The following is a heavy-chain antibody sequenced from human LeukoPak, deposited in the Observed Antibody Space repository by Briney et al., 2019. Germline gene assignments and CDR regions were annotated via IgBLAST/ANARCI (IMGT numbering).Heavy chain of an antibody. CDR3: ARDLDLDAFDI. V-gene: IGHV1-8*01. D-gene: IGHD1-1*01. J-gene: IGHJ3*02. CDR1: GYTFTSYD. CDR2: MSPNSGNT. Sequence: GASVKVSCKASGYTFTSYDINWVRQATGQGLEWMGWMSPNSGNTGYAQKFQGRVTITRNTSISTAYMELSSLRSEDTAVYYCARDLDLDAFDIWGQGTMVTVSS.